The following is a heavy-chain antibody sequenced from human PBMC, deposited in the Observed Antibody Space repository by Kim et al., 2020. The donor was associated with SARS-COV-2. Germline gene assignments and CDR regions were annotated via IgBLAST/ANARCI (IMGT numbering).Heavy chain of an antibody. Sequence: FTISRDNSKNTLYLQMNSLRAEDTAVYYCAKDIEKLLWFGELYYYYGMDVWGQGTTVTVSS. J-gene: IGHJ6*02. CDR3: AKDIEKLLWFGELYYYYGMDV. V-gene: IGHV3-30*02. D-gene: IGHD3-10*01.